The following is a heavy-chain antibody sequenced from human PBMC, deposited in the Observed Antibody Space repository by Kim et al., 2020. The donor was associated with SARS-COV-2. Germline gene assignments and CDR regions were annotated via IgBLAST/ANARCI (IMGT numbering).Heavy chain of an antibody. Sequence: LSLTCAASGFTFSSYGMHWVRQAPGKGLEWVAVIWYDGRNKYYADSVKGRFTISRDNSKNTLDLQMNSLSAEDTAVYYCAKEGYGRSYYWYFDLWGRGTLVTVSS. V-gene: IGHV3-33*06. D-gene: IGHD1-26*01. CDR3: AKEGYGRSYYWYFDL. J-gene: IGHJ2*01. CDR2: IWYDGRNK. CDR1: GFTFSSYG.